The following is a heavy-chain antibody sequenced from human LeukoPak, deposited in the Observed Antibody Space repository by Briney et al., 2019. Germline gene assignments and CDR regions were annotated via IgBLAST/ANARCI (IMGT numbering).Heavy chain of an antibody. V-gene: IGHV3-23*01. CDR1: GFSVNTYA. CDR3: AKGQVITSNLDS. CDR2: ISGGVGTI. D-gene: IGHD2/OR15-2a*01. J-gene: IGHJ4*02. Sequence: GGSLRLSCAASGFSVNTYAMFWIRQAPGKGLEWVSGISGGVGTIYYADSVKGRFTISRDSSKNTLYLQVNSLRAEDTAVYYCAKGQVITSNLDSWGQGTLVTVSS.